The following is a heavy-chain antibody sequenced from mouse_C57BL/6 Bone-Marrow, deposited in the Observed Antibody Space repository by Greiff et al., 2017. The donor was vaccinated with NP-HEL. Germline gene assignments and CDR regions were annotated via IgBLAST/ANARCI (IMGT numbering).Heavy chain of an antibody. V-gene: IGHV1-54*01. CDR2: INPGSGGT. Sequence: QVQLQQSGAELVRPGTSVKVSCKASGYAFTNYLIEWVKQRPGQGLEWIGVINPGSGGTNYNEKFKGKATLTADKSSSTGYMQISSLTSEDSAVYFCAREGGYYYGSSYDYWGQGTTLTVSS. CDR1: GYAFTNYL. J-gene: IGHJ2*01. D-gene: IGHD1-1*01. CDR3: AREGGYYYGSSYDY.